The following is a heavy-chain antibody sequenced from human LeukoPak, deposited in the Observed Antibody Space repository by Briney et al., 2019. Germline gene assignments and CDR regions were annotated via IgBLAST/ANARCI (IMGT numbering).Heavy chain of an antibody. Sequence: GGSLRLSCAASGFTVSSNYMSWVRQAPGKGLEWVSLIYSGGSTSYADPVKGRFTFSRDNSKNTLYLQMNSLRAEDTAVYYCARDRVNWNDVGGLFDYWGQGTLVTVSS. V-gene: IGHV3-53*01. CDR1: GFTVSSNY. J-gene: IGHJ4*02. D-gene: IGHD1-1*01. CDR3: ARDRVNWNDVGGLFDY. CDR2: IYSGGST.